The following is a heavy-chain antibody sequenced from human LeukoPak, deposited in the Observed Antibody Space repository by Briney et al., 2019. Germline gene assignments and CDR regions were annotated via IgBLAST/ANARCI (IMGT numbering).Heavy chain of an antibody. V-gene: IGHV3-9*01. J-gene: IGHJ3*02. Sequence: PGGSLRLSCAVSGFTVDNYAMHWVRQAPGKGLEWVSGLSWNGDAIYADSVKGRFIISRDNAKNLLYLQMNNLRPNDTALYNCAKDIEWRGLAGYRHAFDIWGQGTMVTVSS. CDR3: AKDIEWRGLAGYRHAFDI. CDR2: LSWNGDA. D-gene: IGHD5-18*01. CDR1: GFTVDNYA.